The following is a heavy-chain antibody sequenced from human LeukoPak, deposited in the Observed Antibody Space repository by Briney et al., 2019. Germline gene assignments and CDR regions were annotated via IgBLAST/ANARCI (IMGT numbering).Heavy chain of an antibody. CDR1: GHSIRDYY. CDR2: VYYSGST. Sequence: SETLSLTCTVCGHSIRDYYWSWIRQPLGKGLEWIGEVYYSGSTHYNPFLKSRVTISIDTSKNEFSLRLTSVTAADTAVYYCARQLDGNGGWFDPWGQGTLVTVSS. J-gene: IGHJ5*02. V-gene: IGHV4-59*01. D-gene: IGHD6-6*01. CDR3: ARQLDGNGGWFDP.